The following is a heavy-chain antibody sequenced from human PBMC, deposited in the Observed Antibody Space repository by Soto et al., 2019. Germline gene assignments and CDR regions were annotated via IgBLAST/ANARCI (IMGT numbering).Heavy chain of an antibody. CDR2: IWYDGSNK. J-gene: IGHJ3*02. D-gene: IGHD3-22*01. V-gene: IGHV3-33*01. CDR1: GFTFSSYG. Sequence: GGSLRLSCAASGFTFSSYGMHWVRQAPGKGLEWVAVIWYDGSNKYYADSVKCRFTISRDNSKNTLYLQMNSLRAEDTAVYYCARDRITMIVVDPGAFDIWGQGTMVTVSS. CDR3: ARDRITMIVVDPGAFDI.